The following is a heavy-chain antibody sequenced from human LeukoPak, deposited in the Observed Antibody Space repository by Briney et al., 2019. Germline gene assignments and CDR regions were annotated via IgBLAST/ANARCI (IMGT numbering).Heavy chain of an antibody. J-gene: IGHJ6*03. CDR3: ARVGVAAAGPRGYYYYYMDV. V-gene: IGHV4-39*07. Sequence: SETLSLTCTVSGGSISSSSYYWGWIRQPPGKGLEWIGRIYYSGSTYYNPSLKSRVTMSVDTSKNQFSLKLSSVTAADTAVYYCARVGVAAAGPRGYYYYYMDVWGKGTTVTISS. CDR2: IYYSGST. CDR1: GGSISSSSYY. D-gene: IGHD6-13*01.